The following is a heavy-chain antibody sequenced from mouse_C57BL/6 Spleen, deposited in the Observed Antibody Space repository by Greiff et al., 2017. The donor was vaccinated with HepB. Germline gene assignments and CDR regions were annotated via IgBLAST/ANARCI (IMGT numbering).Heavy chain of an antibody. CDR3: ARFLTTGWYFDV. V-gene: IGHV1-50*01. CDR2: IDPSDSYT. D-gene: IGHD1-1*01. Sequence: VQLQQPGAELVKPGASVKLSCKASGYTFTGYWMQWVKQRPGQGLEWIGEIDPSDSYTNYNQKFKGKATLTVDTSSSTAYMQLSSLTSEDSAVYYCARFLTTGWYFDVWGTGTTVTVSS. J-gene: IGHJ1*03. CDR1: GYTFTGYW.